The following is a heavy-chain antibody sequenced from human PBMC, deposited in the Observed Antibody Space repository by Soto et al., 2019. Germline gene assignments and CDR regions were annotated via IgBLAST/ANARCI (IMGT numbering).Heavy chain of an antibody. CDR2: ISAYNGNT. V-gene: IGHV1-18*01. D-gene: IGHD3-9*01. J-gene: IGHJ6*02. CDR1: GYTFTSYG. Sequence: GASVKVSCKASGYTFTSYGISWVRQAPGQGLEWMGWISAYNGNTNYAQKLQGRVTMTTDTSTSTAYMELRSLRSDDTAVYYCARVGNYDILGGPPAYYYYYYGMDVWG. CDR3: ARVGNYDILGGPPAYYYYYYGMDV.